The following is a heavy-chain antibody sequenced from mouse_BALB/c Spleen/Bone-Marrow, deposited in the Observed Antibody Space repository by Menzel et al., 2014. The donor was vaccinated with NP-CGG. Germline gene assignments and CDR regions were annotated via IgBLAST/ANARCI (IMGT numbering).Heavy chain of an antibody. CDR1: GFTFSTYA. V-gene: IGHV5-9-3*01. D-gene: IGHD2-4*01. CDR2: INTGGTYI. CDR3: ARPRMITTYFDV. Sequence: VESGGGLVKPGGSLKLSCAASGFTFSTYAMSWVRQTPEKRLEWVATINTGGTYIYYADSVKGRFTISRDNAKNTLYLQMSSLRSEDTAMFYCARPRMITTYFDVWGAGTTVTVSS. J-gene: IGHJ1*01.